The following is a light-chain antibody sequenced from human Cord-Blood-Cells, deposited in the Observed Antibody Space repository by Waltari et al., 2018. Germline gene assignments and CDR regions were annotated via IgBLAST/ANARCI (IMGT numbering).Light chain of an antibody. Sequence: DIQMTQSPSSPSASVGDRVTITCQASQDISNYLNWYQQKPGKAPKLLIYDASNLETGVPSRFSGSGSGTDFTFTISSLQPEDIATYYCQQYVNLALTCGGGTKVEIK. CDR1: QDISNY. V-gene: IGKV1-33*01. J-gene: IGKJ4*01. CDR2: DAS. CDR3: QQYVNLALT.